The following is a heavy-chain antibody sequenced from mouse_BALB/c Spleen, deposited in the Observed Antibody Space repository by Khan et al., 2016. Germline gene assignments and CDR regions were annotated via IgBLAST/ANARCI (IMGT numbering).Heavy chain of an antibody. Sequence: VQLQQSGAELVRSGASVKLSCTAAGFNIKDYYMHWVKQRPEQGLEWIGWIDPENGDTEYAPKFQGKATMTADTSSNTAYLQLSSLTSEDTADYYCSACDYSAMDYWGQGTSVTVSS. CDR2: IDPENGDT. J-gene: IGHJ4*01. CDR1: GFNIKDYY. CDR3: SACDYSAMDY. V-gene: IGHV14-4*02.